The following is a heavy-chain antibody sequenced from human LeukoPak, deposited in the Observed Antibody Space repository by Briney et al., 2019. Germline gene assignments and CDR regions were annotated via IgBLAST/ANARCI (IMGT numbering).Heavy chain of an antibody. D-gene: IGHD5-12*01. CDR1: GYSFTSYW. Sequence: GESLKISCKGSGYSFTSYWIGWVRQMPGKGLEWMGIIYPGDSDTRYSPSFQGQVTISADKSISTAYLQWSSLKASDTAMYYCAIAGDIVATRGSDAFDIWGQGTMVTVSS. V-gene: IGHV5-51*01. J-gene: IGHJ3*02. CDR2: IYPGDSDT. CDR3: AIAGDIVATRGSDAFDI.